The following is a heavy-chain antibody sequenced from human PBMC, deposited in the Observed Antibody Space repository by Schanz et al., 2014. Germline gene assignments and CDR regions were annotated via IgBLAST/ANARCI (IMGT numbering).Heavy chain of an antibody. D-gene: IGHD1-26*01. CDR3: ARDRDQWDGNFCDF. Sequence: QVPLVQSGAEVKKPGASVKVSCKVSGYTLTDLSMHWVRQAPGQGLEWMGWINGYNAHTNYAQKFQGRVTMTTDTSTSTVYMELRSLRSDDTAVYYCARDRDQWDGNFCDFWGQGTLVTVSS. J-gene: IGHJ4*02. CDR1: GYTLTDLS. V-gene: IGHV1-18*01. CDR2: INGYNAHT.